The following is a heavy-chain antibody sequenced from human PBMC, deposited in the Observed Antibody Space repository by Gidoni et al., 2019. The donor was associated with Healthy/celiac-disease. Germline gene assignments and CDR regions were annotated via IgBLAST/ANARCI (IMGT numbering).Heavy chain of an antibody. CDR2: INPNSGGT. J-gene: IGHJ2*01. CDR3: ARRCPSCPDWYFDL. V-gene: IGHV1-2*02. Sequence: QVQLVRTGAEVTKPRASVKLSCTAAAFTFTGYYIHWVRQAPGPGLECMGLINPNSGGTNYAQKFQCRVTMTSDTSISTAYMELSRLRSDDTAVYYCARRCPSCPDWYFDLWGRGTLVTVSS. CDR1: AFTFTGYY. D-gene: IGHD2-2*01.